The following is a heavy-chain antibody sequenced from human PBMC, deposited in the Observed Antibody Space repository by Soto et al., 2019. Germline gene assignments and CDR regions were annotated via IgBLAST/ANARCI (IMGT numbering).Heavy chain of an antibody. V-gene: IGHV4-59*12. Sequence: PSETLSLTCTVSGGSISSNYWSWIRQPPGKGLEWIGYIHYIGSTNYNPSLKSRVTISVDTSKNQFSLKLTSVTAADTAVYYCARDKITGLFDYWGQGTLVTVSS. J-gene: IGHJ4*02. CDR3: ARDKITGLFDY. CDR1: GGSISSNY. CDR2: IHYIGST. D-gene: IGHD3-10*01.